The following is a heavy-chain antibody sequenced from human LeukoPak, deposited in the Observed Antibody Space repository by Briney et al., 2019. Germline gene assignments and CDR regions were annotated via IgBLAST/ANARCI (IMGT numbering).Heavy chain of an antibody. CDR2: ISNSGFTT. CDR3: AREDSGGNSFGS. Sequence: GGSLRLSCAASGFTLSDYYVSWIRQAPGKGLEWVAFISNSGFTTYYSDSVKGRFTVSRDNAKDSVSLQMNSLRAEDTARYYCAREDSGGNSFGSWGQGAQVTVS. CDR1: GFTLSDYY. D-gene: IGHD4/OR15-4a*01. V-gene: IGHV3-11*01. J-gene: IGHJ4*02.